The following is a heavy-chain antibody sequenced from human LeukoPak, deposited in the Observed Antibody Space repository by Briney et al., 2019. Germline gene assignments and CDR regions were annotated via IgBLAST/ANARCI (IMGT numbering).Heavy chain of an antibody. CDR1: GFTFSSYG. V-gene: IGHV3-33*06. D-gene: IGHD3-10*01. CDR3: AKGRGPVRGVNIGDYFDY. CDR2: IWYDGSNK. Sequence: PGGSLRLSCAASGFTFSSYGMHWVRQAPGKGLEWVAVIWYDGSNKYYADSVKGRFTISRDNSKNTLYLQMNSLRAEDTAVYYCAKGRGPVRGVNIGDYFDYWGQGTLVTVSS. J-gene: IGHJ4*02.